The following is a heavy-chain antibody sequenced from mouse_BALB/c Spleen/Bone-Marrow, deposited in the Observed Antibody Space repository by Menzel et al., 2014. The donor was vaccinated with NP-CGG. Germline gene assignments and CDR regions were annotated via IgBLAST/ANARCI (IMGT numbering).Heavy chain of an antibody. V-gene: IGHV5-17*02. CDR1: GFTFSGFG. J-gene: IGHJ1*01. Sequence: EVKLMESGGGLVQPGGSRKLSCAASGFTFSGFGMHWVRQAPEKGLEWVAYISRGSSTIYYADTVKGRFTISRDNPKNTLFLQMTSLRSEDTAMYYCARSGITTGSYWYFDIWGARTTVTVSS. D-gene: IGHD1-1*01. CDR2: ISRGSSTI. CDR3: ARSGITTGSYWYFDI.